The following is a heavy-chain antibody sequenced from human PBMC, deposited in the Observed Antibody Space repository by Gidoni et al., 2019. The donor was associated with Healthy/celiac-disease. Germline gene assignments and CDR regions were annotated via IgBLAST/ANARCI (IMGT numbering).Heavy chain of an antibody. V-gene: IGHV3-23*01. J-gene: IGHJ2*01. D-gene: IGHD3-10*01. CDR2: ISGSGGST. CDR3: AKCLWFGELPHYWYFDL. Sequence: EVQLLESGGGLVQPGGSLRLSCAASGFPFRSYAMSWVRQAPGKGLEWVSAISGSGGSTYYADSVKGRFTISRDNSKNTLYLQMNSLRAEDTAVYYCAKCLWFGELPHYWYFDLWGRGTLVTVSS. CDR1: GFPFRSYA.